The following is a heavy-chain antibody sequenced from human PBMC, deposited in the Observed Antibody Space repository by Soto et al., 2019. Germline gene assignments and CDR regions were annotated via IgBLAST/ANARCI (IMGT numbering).Heavy chain of an antibody. J-gene: IGHJ3*01. CDR1: GFTFSSYW. Sequence: GGSLRLSCAASGFTFSSYWMSWVRQAPGKGLEWVSALYDVYGSFYADSVKGRFTTSSDNSKSTVYLQMNDLRPDDTAVYYCASWHEREHAYDVWGQGTTVTVSS. V-gene: IGHV3-53*01. CDR3: ASWHEREHAYDV. CDR2: LYDVYGS. D-gene: IGHD1-1*01.